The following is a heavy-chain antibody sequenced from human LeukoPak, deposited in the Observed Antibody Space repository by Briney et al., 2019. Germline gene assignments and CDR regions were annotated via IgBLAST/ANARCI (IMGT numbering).Heavy chain of an antibody. J-gene: IGHJ4*02. CDR3: AILEMVTTLPYFDY. Sequence: SVNVSCKSSGGTFSIYAISWVRQAPGPGLELMGRIIPIFGIANYAQKFQGRVTITADKSTSTDYMELSSLRPEDTAVYYRAILEMVTTLPYFDYWGQGTLVTVSS. D-gene: IGHD5-24*01. V-gene: IGHV1-69*04. CDR1: GGTFSIYA. CDR2: IIPIFGIA.